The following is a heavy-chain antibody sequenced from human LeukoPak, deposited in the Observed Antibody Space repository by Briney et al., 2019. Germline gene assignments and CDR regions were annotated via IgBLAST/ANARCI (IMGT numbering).Heavy chain of an antibody. V-gene: IGHV3-21*01. Sequence: GGSLRLSCAASGFTFSSYRMNWVRQAPGKGLEWVSSISSSSSYIYYADSVKGRFTISRDNAKNSLYLQMNSLRAEDTAVYYCAKYSSSFGSNYWGQGTLVTVSS. CDR3: AKYSSSFGSNY. CDR2: ISSSSSYI. J-gene: IGHJ4*02. CDR1: GFTFSSYR. D-gene: IGHD6-6*01.